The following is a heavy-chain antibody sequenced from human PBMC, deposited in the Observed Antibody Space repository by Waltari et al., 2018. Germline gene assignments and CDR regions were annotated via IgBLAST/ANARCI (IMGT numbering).Heavy chain of an antibody. D-gene: IGHD3-10*01. J-gene: IGHJ4*02. Sequence: QLQLQESGPGLVKPSETLSLTCTVSGGSISSSSYYWGWIRQPPGKGLEWIGSIYYSGSTYYNPSLKSRVTISVDTSKNQFSLKLSSVTAADTAVYYCARSYGSGPHFDYWGQGTLATVSA. CDR2: IYYSGST. CDR1: GGSISSSSYY. CDR3: ARSYGSGPHFDY. V-gene: IGHV4-39*07.